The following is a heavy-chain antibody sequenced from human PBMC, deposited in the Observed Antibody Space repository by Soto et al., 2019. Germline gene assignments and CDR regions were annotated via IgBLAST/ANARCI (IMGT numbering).Heavy chain of an antibody. V-gene: IGHV3-23*01. CDR1: GFTFSSYA. CDR2: ISGSGGST. D-gene: IGHD2-21*02. Sequence: GGSLRLSCAASGFTFSSYAMSWVRQAPGKGLEWVSAISGSGGSTYYADSVKGRFTISRDNSKNTLYLQMNSLRAEDTAVYYCAKAAASYCGGDCDYFDYWGQGTLVTVSS. J-gene: IGHJ4*02. CDR3: AKAAASYCGGDCDYFDY.